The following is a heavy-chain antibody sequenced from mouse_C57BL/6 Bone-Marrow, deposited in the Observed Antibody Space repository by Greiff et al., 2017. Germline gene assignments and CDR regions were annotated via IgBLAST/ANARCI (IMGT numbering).Heavy chain of an antibody. CDR3: ARADYGKCYYAMDY. Sequence: QVQLQQPGAELVKPGASVKLSCKASGYTFTSYWMHWVKQRPGQGLEWIGMIHPNSGSTNYNEKFKSKATLTVDKSSSTAYMQLSSLTSEDSAVYDCARADYGKCYYAMDYWGQGTSVTVSS. J-gene: IGHJ4*01. CDR2: IHPNSGST. CDR1: GYTFTSYW. V-gene: IGHV1-64*01. D-gene: IGHD2-1*01.